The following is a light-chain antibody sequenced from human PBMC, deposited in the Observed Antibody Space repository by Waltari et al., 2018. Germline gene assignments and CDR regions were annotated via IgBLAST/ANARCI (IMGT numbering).Light chain of an antibody. CDR3: QQNYLSPYT. V-gene: IGKV4-1*01. CDR2: WAS. Sequence: DIVMTQSPDSLAVSLGERATINCKSSQSVLYSSNNKNSFAWYQQMPGQPPKLLIYWASTRRSGVPDRFSGSGHGTDFTLTISSLQAEDVAVYYCQQNYLSPYTFGHGTKLEIK. CDR1: QSVLYSSNNKNS. J-gene: IGKJ2*01.